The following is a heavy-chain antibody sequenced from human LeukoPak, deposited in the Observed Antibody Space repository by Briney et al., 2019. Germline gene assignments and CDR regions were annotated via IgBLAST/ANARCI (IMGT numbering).Heavy chain of an antibody. CDR3: ARHADSGFGELAFDY. CDR1: GASISSGGYS. D-gene: IGHD3-10*01. V-gene: IGHV4-30-2*01. Sequence: SETLSLTCAVSGASISSGGYSWSWIRQPPGKGLEWIGYIYHSESTNYNPSLKSRVTISADRSKNQFSLRLSSVTAADTADYYCARHADSGFGELAFDYWGQGTLVTVSS. CDR2: IYHSEST. J-gene: IGHJ4*02.